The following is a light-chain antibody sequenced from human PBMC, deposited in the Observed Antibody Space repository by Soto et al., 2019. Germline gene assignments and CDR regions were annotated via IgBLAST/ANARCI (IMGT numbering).Light chain of an antibody. CDR2: EVH. Sequence: QSVLTQPPSASGSLGQSVTFSYTGTSSDVGGYNYVSWYQQHPGKAPKLIIYEVHKRPSGVPDRFSGSKSGNTASLTVSGLQPEDEADYHCSSYGGNDWVFGGGTKLTVL. CDR3: SSYGGNDWV. CDR1: SSDVGGYNY. V-gene: IGLV2-8*01. J-gene: IGLJ3*02.